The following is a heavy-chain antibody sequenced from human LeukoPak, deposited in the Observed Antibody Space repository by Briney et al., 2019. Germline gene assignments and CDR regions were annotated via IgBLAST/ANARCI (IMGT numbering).Heavy chain of an antibody. Sequence: ASVKVSCKVSGYTLTELSMHWVRQAPGKGLEWMGGFDPEDGETIYAQKFQGRVTMTEDTSTDTAYMELSSLRSEDTAVYYCATCNPYYYGSRNLKELDYWGQGTLVTVSS. V-gene: IGHV1-24*01. CDR1: GYTLTELS. J-gene: IGHJ4*02. D-gene: IGHD3-10*01. CDR2: FDPEDGET. CDR3: ATCNPYYYGSRNLKELDY.